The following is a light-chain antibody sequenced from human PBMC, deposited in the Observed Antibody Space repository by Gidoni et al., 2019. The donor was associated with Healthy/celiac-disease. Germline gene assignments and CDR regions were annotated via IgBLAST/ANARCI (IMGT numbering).Light chain of an antibody. CDR2: DAS. CDR3: QQRSNWPIT. Sequence: VFTQSPATLSLSPAERATLFCRASQSVSSYLAWYQQKPGQAPRLLIYDASNRSTGIPARFSGSGSGTDFTLTISSLEPEDFAVYYCQQRSNWPITFGQGTRLEIK. J-gene: IGKJ5*01. CDR1: QSVSSY. V-gene: IGKV3-11*01.